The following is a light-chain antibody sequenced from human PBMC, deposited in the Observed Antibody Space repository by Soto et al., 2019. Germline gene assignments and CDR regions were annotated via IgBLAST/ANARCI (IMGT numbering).Light chain of an antibody. V-gene: IGLV1-47*01. Sequence: QPVLTQPTSASGTPGQRVTISCSGSSSNIGSNYVFWYQHLPGTAPKLLIYRNNQRPSGVPDRFSGAKSGTSASLAISGRRSEDETDYYCAAWDDSMSGVVFGGGTKLTVL. CDR1: SSNIGSNY. CDR2: RNN. J-gene: IGLJ2*01. CDR3: AAWDDSMSGVV.